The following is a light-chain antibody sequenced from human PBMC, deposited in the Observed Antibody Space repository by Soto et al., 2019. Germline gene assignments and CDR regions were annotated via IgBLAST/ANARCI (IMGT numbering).Light chain of an antibody. CDR1: GSNIGAGYD. CDR2: GDS. J-gene: IGLJ1*01. CDR3: QSYDSTLDARYV. Sequence: QAVVTQPPSVSGAPGQRVTISCTGSGSNIGAGYDVHWYQYRPGTAPKLLVFGDSHRPSGVPDRFSGSKSGTSASLAITGLQAEDEGDYYCQSYDSTLDARYVFGTGTKLTVL. V-gene: IGLV1-40*01.